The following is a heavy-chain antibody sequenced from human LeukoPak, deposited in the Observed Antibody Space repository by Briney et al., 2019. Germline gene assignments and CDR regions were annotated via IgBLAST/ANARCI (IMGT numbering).Heavy chain of an antibody. V-gene: IGHV3-21*01. CDR3: AGNTGGQWLAFDY. D-gene: IGHD6-19*01. Sequence: GGSLRLSCAASGLAFSSYSMNWVRQAPGKGLEWVSSISSSSSYIYYADSVKGRFTISRDNAKNSLYLQMNSLRAEDTAVYYCAGNTGGQWLAFDYWGQGTLVTVSS. J-gene: IGHJ4*02. CDR1: GLAFSSYS. CDR2: ISSSSSYI.